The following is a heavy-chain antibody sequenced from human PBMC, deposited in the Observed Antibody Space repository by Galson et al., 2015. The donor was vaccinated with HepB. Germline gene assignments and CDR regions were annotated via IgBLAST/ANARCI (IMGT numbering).Heavy chain of an antibody. Sequence: SLRLSCAASGFTFSKYSMNWVRQAPGKGLEWVSYIDSSSSMVYYADSVKGRFTISRDNAKNSLYLQMNSLRADDTAVYYCASYTSGYYPFTFDHWGQGILVTVSS. V-gene: IGHV3-48*04. CDR3: ASYTSGYYPFTFDH. D-gene: IGHD3-22*01. CDR1: GFTFSKYS. J-gene: IGHJ4*02. CDR2: IDSSSSMV.